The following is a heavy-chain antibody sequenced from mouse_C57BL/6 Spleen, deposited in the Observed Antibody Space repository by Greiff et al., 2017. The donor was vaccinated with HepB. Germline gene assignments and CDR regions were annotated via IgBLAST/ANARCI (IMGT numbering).Heavy chain of an antibody. CDR3: ARGYPDY. CDR2: ISDGGSYT. J-gene: IGHJ2*01. CDR1: GFTFSSYA. V-gene: IGHV5-4*03. Sequence: EVKVEESGGGLVKPGGSLKLSCAASGFTFSSYAMSWVRQTPEKRLEWVATISDGGSYTYYPDNVKGRFTISRDNAKNNLYLQMSHLKSEDTAMYYCARGYPDYWGQGTTLTVSS. D-gene: IGHD1-2*01.